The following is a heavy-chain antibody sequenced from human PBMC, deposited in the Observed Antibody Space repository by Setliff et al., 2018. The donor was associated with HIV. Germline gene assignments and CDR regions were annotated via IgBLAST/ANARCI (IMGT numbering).Heavy chain of an antibody. J-gene: IGHJ6*03. CDR3: ARVQVGDPYYSYYYMDV. D-gene: IGHD2-8*02. CDR2: ISGDNGNT. Sequence: ASVKVSCKTAGYTFTAYFLQWVRQAPGQGLEWMGWISGDNGNTKYAQKLQGRVTMTTDTSTSTAYMELRNLRSDDTAVYYCARVQVGDPYYSYYYMDVWGEGTTVTVSS. CDR1: GYTFTAYF. V-gene: IGHV1-18*04.